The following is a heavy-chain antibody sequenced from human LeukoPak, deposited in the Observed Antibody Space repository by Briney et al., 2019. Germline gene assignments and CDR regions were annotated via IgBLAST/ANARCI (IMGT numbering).Heavy chain of an antibody. D-gene: IGHD2-21*01. V-gene: IGHV3-30-3*01. J-gene: IGHJ3*02. CDR2: IASDGSHT. CDR3: ARVRQDTILHSGAFDI. Sequence: AGGSLRLSCAASGFTFSTYFMHWVRQAPGKGLEWVADIASDGSHTFYVESVKGRFTISRDNSKNTLYLQMNSLRAEDTAVYFCARVRQDTILHSGAFDIWGQGTMVTVSS. CDR1: GFTFSTYF.